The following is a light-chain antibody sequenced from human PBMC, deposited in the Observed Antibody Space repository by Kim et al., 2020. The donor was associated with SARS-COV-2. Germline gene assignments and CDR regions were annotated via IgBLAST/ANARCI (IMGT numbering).Light chain of an antibody. J-gene: IGLJ2*01. CDR3: QSYDSSHHVV. V-gene: IGLV6-57*01. Sequence: KTVTISWTRSSGSIGSNYVQWYQQRPGSSPTTVIYEDNERPSGVPDRFSGSNDASSNSASLTISGLKTEDEADYYCQSYDSSHHVVFGGGTRLTVL. CDR1: SGSIGSNY. CDR2: EDN.